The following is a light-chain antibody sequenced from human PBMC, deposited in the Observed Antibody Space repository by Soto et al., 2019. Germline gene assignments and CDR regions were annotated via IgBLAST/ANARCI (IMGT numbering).Light chain of an antibody. Sequence: SYELTQPPSVSVAPGQTARSTCGGNNVGSKSVHWFQQKPGQAPVLVVYDDRDRPSGIPERFSGSNAGNTATLTISRVEAGDEAAYFCQVWDSDSDHYVFGTGTKVTVL. CDR1: NVGSKS. J-gene: IGLJ1*01. CDR2: DDR. CDR3: QVWDSDSDHYV. V-gene: IGLV3-21*02.